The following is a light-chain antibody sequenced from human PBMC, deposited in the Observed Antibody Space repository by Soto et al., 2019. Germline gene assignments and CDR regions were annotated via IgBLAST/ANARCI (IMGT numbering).Light chain of an antibody. CDR1: QSVSSY. CDR3: HQRSNWPLT. V-gene: IGKV3-11*01. J-gene: IGKJ4*01. Sequence: EIVLTQSPATLSLSPGERATLSCRASQSVSSYLAWYQQKPGQAPRLLIYDASNRATGIPARFSGSGSGTDFTLTISSLDPEAFAVYYCHQRSNWPLTFGGGTKVEIK. CDR2: DAS.